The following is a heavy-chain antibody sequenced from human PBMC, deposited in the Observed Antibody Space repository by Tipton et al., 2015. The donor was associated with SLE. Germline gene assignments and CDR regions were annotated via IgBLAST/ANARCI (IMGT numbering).Heavy chain of an antibody. CDR1: GGSISSYY. D-gene: IGHD6-6*01. V-gene: IGHV4-59*01. Sequence: TLSLTCTVSGGSISSYYWSWIRQPPGKGLEWIGYIYYSGSTNYNPSLKSRVTISVDTSKNQFSLKLSSVTAADTAVYYCARVYFHSSSSGFDYWGQGTLVTVSS. CDR3: ARVYFHSSSSGFDY. J-gene: IGHJ4*02. CDR2: IYYSGST.